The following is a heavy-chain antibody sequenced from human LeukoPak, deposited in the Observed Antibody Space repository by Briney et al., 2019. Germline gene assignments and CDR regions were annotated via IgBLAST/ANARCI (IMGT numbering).Heavy chain of an antibody. V-gene: IGHV3-48*03. CDR3: ASHSSGWYSDFDY. CDR1: GFTFSSYE. D-gene: IGHD6-19*01. J-gene: IGHJ4*02. Sequence: GGSLRLSCAASGFTFSSYEMNWVRQAPGKGLEWVSYISSSGSTIYYADSVKGRFTISRDNAKKSPYLQMNSLRAEDTAVYYCASHSSGWYSDFDYWGQGTLVTVSS. CDR2: ISSSGSTI.